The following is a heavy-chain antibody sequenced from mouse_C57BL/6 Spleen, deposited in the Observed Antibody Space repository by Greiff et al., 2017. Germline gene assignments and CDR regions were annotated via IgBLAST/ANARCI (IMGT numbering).Heavy chain of an antibody. J-gene: IGHJ2*01. D-gene: IGHD2-1*01. CDR2: IRNKANNYAT. CDR3: NYYGNSFDD. V-gene: IGHV6-6*01. Sequence: EVQLQESGGGLVQPGGSMKLSCAASGFPFSDAWMDWVRQSPEKGLAWVAEIRNKANNYATYYAESVKGRFTISRDDSKSIVYLQMNSLRAEDTVIYYCNYYGNSFDDWGQGTTLTVSS. CDR1: GFPFSDAW.